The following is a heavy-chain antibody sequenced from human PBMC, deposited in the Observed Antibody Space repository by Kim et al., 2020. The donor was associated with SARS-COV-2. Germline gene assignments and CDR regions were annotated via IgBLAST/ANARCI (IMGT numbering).Heavy chain of an antibody. CDR1: GGSISGGVYY. J-gene: IGHJ5*02. CDR3: ARHEGGSRFLEWLPWFDP. V-gene: IGHV4-39*01. Sequence: SETLSLICTVSGGSISGGVYYWAWIRQSPGKGLEWIGNMNYRGTTYYNPSLKSRVSMSVDTSKNHFSLRLNGVTAADTAVYYCARHEGGSRFLEWLPWFDPWGQGTVVIVSS. CDR2: MNYRGTT. D-gene: IGHD3-3*01.